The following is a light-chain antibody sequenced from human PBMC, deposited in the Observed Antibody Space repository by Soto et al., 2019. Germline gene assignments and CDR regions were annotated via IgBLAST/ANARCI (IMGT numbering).Light chain of an antibody. V-gene: IGKV3-15*01. J-gene: IGKJ4*01. CDR1: QNIRTK. Sequence: EIGMTQSVSTLSVTPGEGATLSFRASQNIRTKLALYQQKPGQAPRLLISGTSTRATGIPARFSGSGSGTEFTLTISSLQSEDFAVYYCQLYNFLLLTFCGGT. CDR3: QLYNFLLLT. CDR2: GTS.